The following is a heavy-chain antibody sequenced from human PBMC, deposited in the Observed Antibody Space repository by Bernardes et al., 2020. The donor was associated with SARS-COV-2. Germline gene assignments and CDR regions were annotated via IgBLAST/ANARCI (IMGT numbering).Heavy chain of an antibody. CDR1: GGSISSGSYY. CDR3: ARHVNRNYYFDY. V-gene: IGHV4-39*01. Sequence: SETLSLTCSVSGGSISSGSYYWVWIRQPPGKGLEWIGSVHYSGTTHYNPSLKSRLTISVDTSKNQFSLKVRSVTAADTAVYYCARHVNRNYYFDYWGQGTLVTVSS. CDR2: VHYSGTT. J-gene: IGHJ4*02.